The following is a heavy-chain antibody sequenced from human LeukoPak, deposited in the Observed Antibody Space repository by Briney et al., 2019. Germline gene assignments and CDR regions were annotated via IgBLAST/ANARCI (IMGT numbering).Heavy chain of an antibody. Sequence: GGSLRLSCEVSGFTSTDYWMNWVRQAPGKGTEWVASIREDGSEKTYVDSVKGRFTISRDNTKNSLSLQLNGLRAEDTAVYYCARDGTAAGLYFDLWGQGTLVTVSS. D-gene: IGHD6-13*01. J-gene: IGHJ4*01. CDR3: ARDGTAAGLYFDL. V-gene: IGHV3-7*01. CDR1: GFTSTDYW. CDR2: IREDGSEK.